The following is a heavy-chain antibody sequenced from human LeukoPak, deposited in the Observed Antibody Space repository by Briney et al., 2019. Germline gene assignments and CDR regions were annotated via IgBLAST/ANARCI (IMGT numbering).Heavy chain of an antibody. CDR3: AKGFSTSPLRYYYYYGMDV. Sequence: PGRSLRLSCAVSGFTFDDYAMAWGRQAPGKGLGLVSGIRWNSGSIGYADSVKGRFTISRDNAKHSLYLQMNSLRAEATALYYCAKGFSTSPLRYYYYYGMDVWGQGTTVTVSS. D-gene: IGHD2-2*01. V-gene: IGHV3-9*01. CDR1: GFTFDDYA. J-gene: IGHJ6*02. CDR2: IRWNSGSI.